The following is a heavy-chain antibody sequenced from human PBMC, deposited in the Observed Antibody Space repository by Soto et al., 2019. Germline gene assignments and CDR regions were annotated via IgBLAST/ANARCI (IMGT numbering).Heavy chain of an antibody. D-gene: IGHD3-22*01. CDR3: AKPISGYYAPSDH. CDR2: ISDSGGST. V-gene: IGHV3-23*01. Sequence: GGSLRLSCAASGFTLSSYWMHWVRQVPGKGLEWVSVISDSGGSTYYADSVRGRFTISRDNSKSTLFLQMNSLRGDDTAIYYCAKPISGYYAPSDHWGQGTQVTVSS. J-gene: IGHJ4*02. CDR1: GFTLSSYW.